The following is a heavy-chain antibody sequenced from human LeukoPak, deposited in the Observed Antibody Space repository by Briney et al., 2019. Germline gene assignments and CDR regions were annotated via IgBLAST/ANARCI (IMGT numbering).Heavy chain of an antibody. Sequence: NPSETLSLTCTVSGGSNNSYYWSWIRQPPGKGLEWIGYTHPSGNTNYSPSLKSRVTISIDTSRNQFSLKLSSVTAADTAVYYCARKPPEKGWFDPWGQGTLVTVSS. CDR2: THPSGNT. J-gene: IGHJ5*02. CDR3: ARKPPEKGWFDP. D-gene: IGHD1-14*01. CDR1: GGSNNSYY. V-gene: IGHV4-4*09.